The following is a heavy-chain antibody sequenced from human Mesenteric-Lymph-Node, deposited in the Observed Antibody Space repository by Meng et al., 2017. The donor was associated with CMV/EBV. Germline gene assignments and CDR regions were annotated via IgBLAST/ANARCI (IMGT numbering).Heavy chain of an antibody. V-gene: IGHV4-34*01. CDR3: ARCIAAAGGGWFDP. J-gene: IGHJ5*02. CDR1: GGSFSGYY. Sequence: CAVYGGSFSGYYWSWIRQPPGKGLEWIGEINHSGSTNYNPSLKSRVTISVDTSKNQFSLKLSSVTAADTAVYYCARCIAAAGGGWFDPWGQGTLVTVSS. D-gene: IGHD6-13*01. CDR2: INHSGST.